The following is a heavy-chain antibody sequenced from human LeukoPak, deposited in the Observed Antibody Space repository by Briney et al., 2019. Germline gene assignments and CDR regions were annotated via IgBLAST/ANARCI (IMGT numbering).Heavy chain of an antibody. CDR2: IFYTGGT. D-gene: IGHD3-10*01. CDR3: ARTGTSGSYSDS. J-gene: IGHJ5*01. CDR1: GGSFSGYY. V-gene: IGHV4-59*01. Sequence: KASETLFLTCAVYGGSFSGYYWSWIRQSTEKGLEWLGYIFYTGGTTYNPSLQSRLTISLDTSKNQFSLRLTSVTAADTAVYYCARTGTSGSYSDSWGRGIQVTVSS.